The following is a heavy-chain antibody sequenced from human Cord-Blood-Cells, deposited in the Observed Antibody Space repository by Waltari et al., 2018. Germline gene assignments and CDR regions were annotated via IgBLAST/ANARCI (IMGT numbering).Heavy chain of an antibody. CDR1: GFTFSSYA. J-gene: IGHJ4*02. CDR3: AKDRRSYYYFDY. Sequence: EVQLLESGGGLVQPGGSLRLSCAASGFTFSSYAMSWVRQAPGKGLEWVSAISGSGGSTYYADSVKGRFTIYRDNSKNTLYLQMNSLRAEDTAVYYCAKDRRSYYYFDYWGQGTLVTVSS. CDR2: ISGSGGST. V-gene: IGHV3-23*01. D-gene: IGHD1-26*01.